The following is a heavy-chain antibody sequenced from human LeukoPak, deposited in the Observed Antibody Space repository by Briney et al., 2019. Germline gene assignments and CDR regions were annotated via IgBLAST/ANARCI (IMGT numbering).Heavy chain of an antibody. D-gene: IGHD4-17*01. CDR1: GYTFTGYY. CDR3: ARAERDLGLRLAIEKEFDY. Sequence: GGSVKVSCKASGYTFTGYYMHWVRQAPGQGLEWMGWINPNSGGTNYAQKFQGRVTMTRDTSISTAYMELSRLRSDDTAVYYCARAERDLGLRLAIEKEFDYWGQGTLVTVSS. V-gene: IGHV1-2*02. J-gene: IGHJ4*02. CDR2: INPNSGGT.